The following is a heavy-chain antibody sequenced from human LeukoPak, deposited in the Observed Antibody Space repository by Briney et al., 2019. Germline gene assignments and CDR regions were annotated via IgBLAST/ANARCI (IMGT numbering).Heavy chain of an antibody. V-gene: IGHV3-23*01. CDR1: GFTFSSYA. CDR3: AKDTPRGYNYGYFDY. D-gene: IGHD5-18*01. Sequence: PGGSLRLSCAASGFTFSSYAMSWVRQAPGKGLEWVSAISGSGGSTHYADSVKGRFTISRDNSKNTLFLHMSSLRADDTAIYFCAKDTPRGYNYGYFDYWGQGTRVTVSS. CDR2: ISGSGGST. J-gene: IGHJ4*02.